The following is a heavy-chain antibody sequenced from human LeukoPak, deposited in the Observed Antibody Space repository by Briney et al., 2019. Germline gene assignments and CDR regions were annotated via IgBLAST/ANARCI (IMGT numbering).Heavy chain of an antibody. J-gene: IGHJ6*04. CDR3: AKGVRGVIYYYYGMDV. Sequence: GGSLRLSCAASGFTFSSYAMSSVRQAPGKGLEWVSAISGSGGSTYYADSVKGRFTISRDNSKNTLYLQMNSLRAEDTAVYYCAKGVRGVIYYYYGMDVWGKGTTVTVSS. CDR2: ISGSGGST. CDR1: GFTFSSYA. V-gene: IGHV3-23*01. D-gene: IGHD3-10*01.